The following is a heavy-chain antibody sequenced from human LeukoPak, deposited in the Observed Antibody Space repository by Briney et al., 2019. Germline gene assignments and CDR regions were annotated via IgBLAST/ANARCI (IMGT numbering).Heavy chain of an antibody. D-gene: IGHD1-26*01. CDR3: ARDGYSTASNFDC. CDR1: GFTLSSYS. CDR2: ISTSSSTI. Sequence: GGSLRLSCAASGFTLSSYSMNWVRQAPGKGLEWVSYISTSSSTIYYADSVRGRSTISRDNAKNSLFLQMNSLRAEDTAVYYCARDGYSTASNFDCWGQGTLVTVSS. J-gene: IGHJ4*02. V-gene: IGHV3-48*04.